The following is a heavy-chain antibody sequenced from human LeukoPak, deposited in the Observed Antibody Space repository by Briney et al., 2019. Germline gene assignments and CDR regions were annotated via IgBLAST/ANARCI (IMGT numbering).Heavy chain of an antibody. J-gene: IGHJ4*02. CDR1: GFTFSSYA. Sequence: PGGSLRLSCAASGFTFSSYAMSWVRQAPGKGLEWVSAISGSGGSTYYADSVKGRFTISRDNSKNTLYLQMNSLRAEDTAVYYCAKALFDWLSLGPFDYWGQGTLVTVSS. V-gene: IGHV3-23*01. D-gene: IGHD3-9*01. CDR2: ISGSGGST. CDR3: AKALFDWLSLGPFDY.